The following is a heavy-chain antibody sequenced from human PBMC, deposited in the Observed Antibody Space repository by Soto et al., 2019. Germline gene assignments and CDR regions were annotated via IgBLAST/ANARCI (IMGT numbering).Heavy chain of an antibody. J-gene: IGHJ3*02. CDR3: ARGRAVTRDAFAI. V-gene: IGHV1-8*01. CDR2: MTPKSDDT. CDR1: GYTFTNYD. Sequence: QVQLVQSGAEVKKPGASVKVSCKASGYTFTNYDVNWVRQAPGQGLEWVGWMTPKSDDTGYAQKFQGRVTLSRNTYISTAYMELSSLTSEDTAVYYCARGRAVTRDAFAIWGQGTMVTVSS. D-gene: IGHD4-4*01.